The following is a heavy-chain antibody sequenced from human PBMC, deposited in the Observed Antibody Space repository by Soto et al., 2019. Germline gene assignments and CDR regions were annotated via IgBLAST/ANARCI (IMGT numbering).Heavy chain of an antibody. CDR2: IIPICGTA. Sequence: SVKVSCKASGGTFSSYAISWVRQAPGQGLEWMGGIIPICGTANYAQKFQGRVTITAAESTSTAYMELSSLRTEDTAVDYCARLYWGGDCYLRYYYYYGMDVWGQGTTVTVSS. CDR3: ARLYWGGDCYLRYYYYYGMDV. J-gene: IGHJ6*02. CDR1: GGTFSSYA. V-gene: IGHV1-69*13. D-gene: IGHD2-21*02.